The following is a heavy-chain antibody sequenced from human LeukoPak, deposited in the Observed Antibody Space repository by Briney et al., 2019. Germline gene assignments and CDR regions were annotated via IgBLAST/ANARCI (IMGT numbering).Heavy chain of an antibody. D-gene: IGHD4-17*01. Sequence: GGSLRLSCAASGFTFSNYAMNWVRQAPGKGLEWVSTISASGSTFYADSVKGRFTISRDNSKNTLYLQMNSLRAEDTAVYYCAKELMTAVTTQFDYWGQGTLVTVSS. J-gene: IGHJ4*02. V-gene: IGHV3-23*01. CDR3: AKELMTAVTTQFDY. CDR2: ISASGST. CDR1: GFTFSNYA.